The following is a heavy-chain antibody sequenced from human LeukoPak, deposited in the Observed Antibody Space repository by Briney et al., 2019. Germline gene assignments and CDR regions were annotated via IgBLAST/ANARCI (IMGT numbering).Heavy chain of an antibody. Sequence: SVKVSCKASGGTFSSYTISLVRQAPGQGLEWMGRIIPILGIANYAQKFQGRVTITADKSTSTAYMELSSLRSEDTAVYYCASGTRSSSWYLAVDYWGQGTLVTVSS. CDR3: ASGTRSSSWYLAVDY. D-gene: IGHD6-13*01. CDR1: GGTFSSYT. J-gene: IGHJ4*02. V-gene: IGHV1-69*02. CDR2: IIPILGIA.